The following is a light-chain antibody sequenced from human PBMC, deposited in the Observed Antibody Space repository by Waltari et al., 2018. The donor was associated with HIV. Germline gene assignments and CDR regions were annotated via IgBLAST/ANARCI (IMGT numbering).Light chain of an antibody. CDR2: DDS. CDR1: NIGSKS. J-gene: IGLJ3*02. V-gene: IGLV3-21*02. CDR3: QVWDSSSDLV. Sequence: SYVLTQPPSVSVAPGQTARIPCGGNNIGSKSVHWYQQTPGQAPVLVVYDDSDRPSGIPERFSGSNSGNTATLTISRVEAGDEADYYCQVWDSSSDLVFGGGTKLTVL.